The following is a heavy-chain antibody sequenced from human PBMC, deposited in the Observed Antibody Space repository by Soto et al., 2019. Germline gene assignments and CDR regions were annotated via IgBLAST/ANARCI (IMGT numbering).Heavy chain of an antibody. D-gene: IGHD2-15*01. CDR2: IYYSGST. CDR1: GGSISSGGYY. CDR3: ARADCSGGSCYSIARWFDP. Sequence: QVQLQESGPGLVKPSQTLSLTCTVSGGSISSGGYYWSWIRQHPGKGLEWIGNIYYSGSTYYNPSLKSRVTISVDTSTNQFSLKLSSVTAADTAVYYCARADCSGGSCYSIARWFDPWGQGTLVTVSS. J-gene: IGHJ5*02. V-gene: IGHV4-31*03.